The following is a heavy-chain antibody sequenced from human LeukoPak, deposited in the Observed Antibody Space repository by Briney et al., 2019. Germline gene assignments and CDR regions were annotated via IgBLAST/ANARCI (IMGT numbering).Heavy chain of an antibody. D-gene: IGHD3-10*01. J-gene: IGHJ4*02. CDR1: GFTFTSYG. Sequence: GASAKVSCKTSGFTFTSYGISWMRQAPGQGLEWMAWISANNGDTHYAQRLQGRVTLTTDTSTGTAYMEVRSLRSDDTAVYYCARKGMGSPLDFWGQGTLVTVSS. CDR3: ARKGMGSPLDF. V-gene: IGHV1-18*04. CDR2: ISANNGDT.